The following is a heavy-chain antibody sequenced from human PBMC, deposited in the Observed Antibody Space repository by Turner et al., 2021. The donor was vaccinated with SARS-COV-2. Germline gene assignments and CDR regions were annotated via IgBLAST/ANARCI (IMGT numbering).Heavy chain of an antibody. CDR2: IYYSGST. J-gene: IGHJ5*02. V-gene: IGHV4-39*01. D-gene: IGHD3-10*01. CDR3: ARRSEGYYGSGSHWFDP. CDR1: GVSISSSPYY. Sequence: QLQLQESGPGLFKPSETLSLTCTVSGVSISSSPYYWGWIRQPPGKGLEWIGSIYYSGSTYYKPTLKSRVTISVDTSKNQYYLKMSSVTAADTAVYYCARRSEGYYGSGSHWFDPWGQGTLVTVSS.